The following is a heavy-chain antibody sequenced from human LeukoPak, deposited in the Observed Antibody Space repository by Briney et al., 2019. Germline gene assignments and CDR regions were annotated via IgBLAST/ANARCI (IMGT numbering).Heavy chain of an antibody. CDR3: ARAYYDSPNWFDP. J-gene: IGHJ5*02. Sequence: SVKVSCKVSGYTLTELSMHWVRQAPGQGLEWMGRIIPIFGTANYAQKFQGRVTITTDESTSTAYMELSSLRSEDTAVYYCARAYYDSPNWFDPWGQGTLVTVSS. D-gene: IGHD3-22*01. CDR1: GYTLTELS. CDR2: IIPIFGTA. V-gene: IGHV1-69*05.